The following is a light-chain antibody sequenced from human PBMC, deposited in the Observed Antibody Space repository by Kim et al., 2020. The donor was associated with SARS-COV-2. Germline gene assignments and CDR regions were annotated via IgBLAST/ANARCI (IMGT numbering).Light chain of an antibody. J-gene: IGKJ1*01. Sequence: DIQMSQSPSSLSASLGDRVTITCRASQSISNHLNWYQQKPGKAPKFLIYAVSSLQSGVPSRFSGSGSGTDFTLTISSLQPEDFATYYCQQSDSIPRTFGQGTKVDIK. CDR3: QQSDSIPRT. V-gene: IGKV1-39*01. CDR2: AVS. CDR1: QSISNH.